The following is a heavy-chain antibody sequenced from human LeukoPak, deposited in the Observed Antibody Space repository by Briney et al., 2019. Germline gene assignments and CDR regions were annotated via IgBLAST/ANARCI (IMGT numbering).Heavy chain of an antibody. Sequence: SVKVSCKASGGTFSSYAISWVRQAPGQGLEWMGGIIPIFGTANYAQKFQGRATITADESTSTAYMELSSLRSEDTAVYYCARDQARYSVPQYFDYWGQGTLVTVSS. V-gene: IGHV1-69*13. D-gene: IGHD3-9*01. J-gene: IGHJ4*02. CDR1: GGTFSSYA. CDR3: ARDQARYSVPQYFDY. CDR2: IIPIFGTA.